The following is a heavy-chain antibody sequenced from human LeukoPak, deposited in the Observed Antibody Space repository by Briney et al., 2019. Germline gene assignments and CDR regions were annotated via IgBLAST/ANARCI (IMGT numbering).Heavy chain of an antibody. J-gene: IGHJ5*02. V-gene: IGHV4-34*01. CDR1: GGSFSGYY. D-gene: IGHD6-19*01. CDR2: INHSGST. CDR3: ARACSSGWYGWFDP. Sequence: PSETLSLTCAVYGGSFSGYYWSWIRQPPGKGLEWIGEINHSGSTNYNPSLKSRVTISVDTSKNQFSLKLSSVTAADTAVYYCARACSSGWYGWFDPWGQGTLVTVSS.